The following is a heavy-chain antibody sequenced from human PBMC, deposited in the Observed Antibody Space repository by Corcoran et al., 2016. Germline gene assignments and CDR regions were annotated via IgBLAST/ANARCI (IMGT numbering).Heavy chain of an antibody. Sequence: QLQLQESGPGLVKPSETLSLTCTVSGGSISSSSYYWGWIRQPPGKGLEWIGSIYYSGSTYYNPSLKSRVTISVDTSKNQFSLKLSSVTAADTAVDYCATSPGYWFDPWGQGTLVTVSS. J-gene: IGHJ5*02. CDR1: GGSISSSSYY. CDR2: IYYSGST. CDR3: ATSPGYWFDP. V-gene: IGHV4-39*01.